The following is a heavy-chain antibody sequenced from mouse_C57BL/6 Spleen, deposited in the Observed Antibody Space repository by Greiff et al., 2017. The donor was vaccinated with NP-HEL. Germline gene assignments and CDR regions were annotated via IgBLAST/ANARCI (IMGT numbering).Heavy chain of an antibody. D-gene: IGHD2-4*01. J-gene: IGHJ3*01. Sequence: QVQLQQPGAELVKPGASVKMSCKASGYTFTSYWITWVKQRPGQGLEWIGDIYPGSGSTNYNEKFKSKATLTVDTSSSTAYMQLSSLTSEDSAVYYCARAGDYDDGFAYWGQGTLVTVSA. V-gene: IGHV1-55*01. CDR1: GYTFTSYW. CDR2: IYPGSGST. CDR3: ARAGDYDDGFAY.